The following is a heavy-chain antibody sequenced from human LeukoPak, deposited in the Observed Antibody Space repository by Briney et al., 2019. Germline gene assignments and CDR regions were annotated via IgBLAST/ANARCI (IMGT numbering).Heavy chain of an antibody. CDR3: ARVLNYYDSSGYYFSY. CDR1: GFTFSSYG. D-gene: IGHD3-22*01. CDR2: ISYDGSNK. V-gene: IGHV3-30*03. J-gene: IGHJ4*02. Sequence: GGSLRLSCAASGFTFSSYGMHWVRQAPGKGLEWVAVISYDGSNKYYADSVKGRFTISRDNSKNTLYLQMNSLRAEDTAVYYCARVLNYYDSSGYYFSYWGQGTLVTVSS.